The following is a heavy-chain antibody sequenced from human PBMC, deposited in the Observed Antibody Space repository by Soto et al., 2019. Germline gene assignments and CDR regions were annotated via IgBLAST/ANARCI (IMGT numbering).Heavy chain of an antibody. J-gene: IGHJ4*02. CDR3: AGAVSDFDVRRYRTSYFDQ. CDR2: IDNSGST. CDR1: GASVSTGVYY. D-gene: IGHD3-10*02. V-gene: IGHV4-31*03. Sequence: SETLSLTCTVSGASVSTGVYYWTWIRQHPGKGLEWIGYIDNSGSTYYNPSLTGRVDISVNTSKNEFSLNLQSLTAADTAFYYCAGAVSDFDVRRYRTSYFDQWGQGILVTVSS.